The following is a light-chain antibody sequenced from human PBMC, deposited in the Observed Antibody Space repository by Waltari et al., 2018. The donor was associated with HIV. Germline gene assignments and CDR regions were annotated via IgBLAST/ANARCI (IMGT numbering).Light chain of an antibody. V-gene: IGLV2-11*01. CDR2: DVS. CDR3: CSYAGTYTFVV. Sequence: QSALTQPRSLSGSPGQSVTISFPGTSSDVCSYNYVSWYQHHPGKAPNLILYDVSERPSGVPDRFSGSKSGNTASLTISGLQAEDEADYYCCSYAGTYTFVVFGGGTKLTVL. J-gene: IGLJ2*01. CDR1: SSDVCSYNY.